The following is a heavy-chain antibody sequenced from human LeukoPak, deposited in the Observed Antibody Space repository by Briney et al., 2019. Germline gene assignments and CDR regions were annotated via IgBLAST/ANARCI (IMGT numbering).Heavy chain of an antibody. V-gene: IGHV1-2*02. Sequence: ASVKVSCKASGYTFTGYYMHWVRQAPGQGLEWVGWINPNSGGTNYAQKFQGRVTMTRDTSISTAYMELSRLRSDDTAVYYCARATRYSSSWTGCSYWGQGTLVTVSS. D-gene: IGHD6-13*01. CDR2: INPNSGGT. J-gene: IGHJ4*02. CDR3: ARATRYSSSWTGCSY. CDR1: GYTFTGYY.